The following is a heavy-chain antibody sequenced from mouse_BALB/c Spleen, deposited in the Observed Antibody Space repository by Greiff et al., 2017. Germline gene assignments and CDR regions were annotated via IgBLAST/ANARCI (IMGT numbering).Heavy chain of an antibody. Sequence: DVHLVESGGGLVQPGGSLKLSCAASGFTFSSYGMSWVRQTPDKRLELVATINSNGGSTYYPDSVKGRFTISRDNAKNTLYLQMSSLKSEDTAMYYCAREGGYGFYWYFDVWGAGTTVTVSS. CDR2: INSNGGST. D-gene: IGHD2-2*01. CDR3: AREGGYGFYWYFDV. V-gene: IGHV5-6-3*01. J-gene: IGHJ1*01. CDR1: GFTFSSYG.